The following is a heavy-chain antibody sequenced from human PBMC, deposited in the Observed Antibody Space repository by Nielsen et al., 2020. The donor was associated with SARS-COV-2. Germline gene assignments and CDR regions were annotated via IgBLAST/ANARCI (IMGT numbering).Heavy chain of an antibody. D-gene: IGHD6-19*01. CDR3: ARDSSSGWNGATFDY. J-gene: IGHJ4*02. V-gene: IGHV1-18*01. CDR1: GYTFTSYG. Sequence: ASVKVSCKASGYTFTSYGISWVRQAPGQGLEWMGWISAYNGNTNYAQKLQGRVTMTTDTSTSTAYMELRSLRSDDTAVYYCARDSSSGWNGATFDYWGQGTLVTVSS. CDR2: ISAYNGNT.